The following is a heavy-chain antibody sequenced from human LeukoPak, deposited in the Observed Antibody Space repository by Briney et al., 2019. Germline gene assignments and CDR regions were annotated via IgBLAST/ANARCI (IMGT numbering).Heavy chain of an antibody. CDR2: IYSGGST. D-gene: IGHD6-13*01. J-gene: IGHJ4*02. CDR1: GFTVSNNY. V-gene: IGHV3-66*02. Sequence: GGSLRLSCAASGFTVSNNYMSWVRQAPGKGLEWVAVIYSGGSTYYADSVKGRFTISRDNSKNTLYLQVNSLRAEDTAVYYCARLLPARWYYFDYWGQGTLVTVSS. CDR3: ARLLPARWYYFDY.